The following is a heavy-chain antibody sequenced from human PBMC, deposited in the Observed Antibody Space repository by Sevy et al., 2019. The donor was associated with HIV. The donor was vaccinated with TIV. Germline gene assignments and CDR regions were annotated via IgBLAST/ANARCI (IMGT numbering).Heavy chain of an antibody. J-gene: IGHJ4*02. V-gene: IGHV3-33*01. CDR1: GFTFSSYG. CDR2: IWYDGSNK. D-gene: IGHD3-10*01. CDR3: ARDGTQPVRGVIPPEKLDY. Sequence: GGSLRLSCAASGFTFSSYGMHWVRQAPGKGLEWVAVIWYDGSNKYYADSVKGRFTISRDNSKNTLYLQMNSLRAEDTAVYYCARDGTQPVRGVIPPEKLDYWGQGTLVTVSS.